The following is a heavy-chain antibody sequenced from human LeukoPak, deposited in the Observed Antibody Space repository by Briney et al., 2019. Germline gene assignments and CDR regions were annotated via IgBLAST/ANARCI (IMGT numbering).Heavy chain of an antibody. D-gene: IGHD4-17*01. CDR3: ARARDYGDDNWFDP. V-gene: IGHV1-8*01. J-gene: IGHJ5*02. Sequence: ASVKVSCKASGYTFTSYDINWVRQATGQGLEWMGWMNPNSGNTGYAQKFQGRVTMTRNTSISTAYMELSSLRSEDTAVYYCARARDYGDDNWFDPWGQGTLVTVSS. CDR1: GYTFTSYD. CDR2: MNPNSGNT.